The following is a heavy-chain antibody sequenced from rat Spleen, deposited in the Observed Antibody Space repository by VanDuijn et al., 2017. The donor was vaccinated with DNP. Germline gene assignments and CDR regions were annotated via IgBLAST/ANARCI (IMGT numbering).Heavy chain of an antibody. CDR1: GFSLTRYH. D-gene: IGHD1-2*01. Sequence: QVQLKESGPGLVQPSQTLSLTCTVSGFSLTRYHVHWVRQPPGKGLEWMGRIQSGGTTDYNSALKSRLSISRDTSKSQVFLKVNSVQTEDTAIYFCARHYTYWGQGVMVTVSS. V-gene: IGHV2-27*01. CDR2: IQSGGTT. CDR3: ARHYTY. J-gene: IGHJ2*01.